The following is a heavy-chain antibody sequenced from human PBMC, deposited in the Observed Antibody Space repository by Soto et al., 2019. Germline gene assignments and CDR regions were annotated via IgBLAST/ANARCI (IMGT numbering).Heavy chain of an antibody. D-gene: IGHD1-7*01. CDR3: ARVLELEELFFDY. CDR1: GFTFSSYA. CDR2: ISYDGSNK. V-gene: IGHV3-30-3*01. J-gene: IGHJ4*02. Sequence: ESGGGVVQPGRSLRLSCAASGFTFSSYAMHWVRQAPGKGLEWVAVISYDGSNKYYADSVKGRFTISRDNSKNTLYLQMNSLRAEDTAVYYCARVLELEELFFDYWGQGTLVTVSS.